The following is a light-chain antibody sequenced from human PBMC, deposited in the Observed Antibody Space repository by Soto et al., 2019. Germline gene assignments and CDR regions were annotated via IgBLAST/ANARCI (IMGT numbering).Light chain of an antibody. V-gene: IGKV1-6*01. J-gene: IGKJ1*01. CDR1: QGIGND. CDR3: LQDSDYPWA. Sequence: AIQMTQSPSSLSASVGDRVTIACRASQGIGNDLGWYQQKPGKAPKRLIYAASSLQSGVPSRFSGSGSGTDFTLPISSRQPEDVATYYCLQDSDYPWAFGPGTKVEVK. CDR2: AAS.